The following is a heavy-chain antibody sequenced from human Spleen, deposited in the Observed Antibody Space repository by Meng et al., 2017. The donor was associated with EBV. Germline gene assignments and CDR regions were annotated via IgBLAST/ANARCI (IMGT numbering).Heavy chain of an antibody. CDR3: VHRRCSSHAGYSNWLDS. D-gene: IGHD2-2*01. V-gene: IGHV2-5*02. CDR1: GSSLSTNGVA. Sequence: QITLKESGPTLVKPTXTLTLTCTFSGSSLSTNGVAVGWTRQPPGKALEWLAFLYWDDDKRYSPFLKSRLTITKDTSKNQLVLMMTNMDPVDTATYYCVHRRCSSHAGYSNWLDSWGQGTLVTVSS. J-gene: IGHJ5*01. CDR2: LYWDDDK.